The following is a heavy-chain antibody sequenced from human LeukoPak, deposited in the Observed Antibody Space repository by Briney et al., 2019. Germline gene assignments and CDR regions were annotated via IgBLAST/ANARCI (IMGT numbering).Heavy chain of an antibody. V-gene: IGHV3-21*01. CDR3: ARVDWYYDFWSGYYGGYYFDY. CDR2: ISSSSSYI. Sequence: GGSLRLSCAASGFTFSSYSMNWVRQAPGKGLEWVLSISSSSSYIYYADSVKGRFTISRDNAKNSLYLQMNSLRAEDTAVYYCARVDWYYDFWSGYYGGYYFDYWGQGTLVTVSS. J-gene: IGHJ4*02. D-gene: IGHD3-3*01. CDR1: GFTFSSYS.